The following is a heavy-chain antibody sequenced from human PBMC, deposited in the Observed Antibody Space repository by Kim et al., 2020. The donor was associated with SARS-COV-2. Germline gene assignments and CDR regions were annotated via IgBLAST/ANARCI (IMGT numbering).Heavy chain of an antibody. CDR2: IYHSGST. V-gene: IGHV4-4*02. CDR3: ASSLAVAPRGVDY. D-gene: IGHD6-19*01. Sequence: SETLSLTCAVSGGSISSSNWWSWVRQPPGKGLEWIGEIYHSGSTNYNPSLKSRVTISVDKSKNQFSLKLSSVTAADTAVYYCASSLAVAPRGVDYWGQGTLVTVSS. J-gene: IGHJ4*02. CDR1: GGSISSSNW.